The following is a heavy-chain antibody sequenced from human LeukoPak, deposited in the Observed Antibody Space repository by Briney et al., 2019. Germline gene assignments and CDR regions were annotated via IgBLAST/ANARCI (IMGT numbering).Heavy chain of an antibody. D-gene: IGHD3-22*01. J-gene: IGHJ4*02. V-gene: IGHV3-23*01. Sequence: GGSLRLSCVVSGFTFSSYAMSWVRQAPGKGLEWVSAISGSGGSTYYADSVKGRFTISRDNSKNTLYLQMNSLRAEDTAVYYCAKDWVGSSGYYPRFDYWGQGTLVTVSS. CDR1: GFTFSSYA. CDR3: AKDWVGSSGYYPRFDY. CDR2: ISGSGGST.